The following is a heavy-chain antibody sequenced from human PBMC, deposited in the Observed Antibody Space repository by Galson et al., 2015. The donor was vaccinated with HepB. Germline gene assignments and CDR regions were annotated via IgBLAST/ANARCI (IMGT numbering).Heavy chain of an antibody. J-gene: IGHJ4*02. CDR1: GFTFSSYS. D-gene: IGHD2-21*02. CDR3: ARVGGVVVTAPSGY. V-gene: IGHV3-21*01. Sequence: SLRLSCAASGFTFSSYSMNWVRQAPGKGLEWVSSISSSSSYIYYADSVKGRFTISRDNAKNSLYLQMNSLRAEDTAVYYCARVGGVVVTAPSGYWGQGTLVTVSS. CDR2: ISSSSSYI.